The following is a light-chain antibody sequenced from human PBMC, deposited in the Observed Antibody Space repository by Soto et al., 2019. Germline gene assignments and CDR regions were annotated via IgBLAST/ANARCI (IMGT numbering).Light chain of an antibody. CDR3: QQYADSPIT. V-gene: IGKV3-20*01. CDR2: DAS. Sequence: PGEGATLSCRASQSVTSNYLAWYQQKPGQAPRLLIYDASNRATGTPDRFLGRGSGTDFTLIISRLEPEDFAVYYCQQYADSPITFGQGTRLEIK. CDR1: QSVTSNY. J-gene: IGKJ5*01.